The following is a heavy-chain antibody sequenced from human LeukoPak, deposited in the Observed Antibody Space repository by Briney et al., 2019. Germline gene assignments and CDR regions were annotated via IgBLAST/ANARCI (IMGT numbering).Heavy chain of an antibody. CDR2: INTNTGNP. CDR1: GYTFTSYA. D-gene: IGHD2-15*01. J-gene: IGHJ4*02. CDR3: ARDSGSSTLPRRELDY. V-gene: IGHV7-4-1*02. Sequence: GASVKVSCKASGYTFTSYAMNWVRQAPGQRLEWMGWINTNTGNPTYAQGFTGRFVFSLDTSVSTAYLQISSLKAEDTAVYYCARDSGSSTLPRRELDYWGQGTLVTVSS.